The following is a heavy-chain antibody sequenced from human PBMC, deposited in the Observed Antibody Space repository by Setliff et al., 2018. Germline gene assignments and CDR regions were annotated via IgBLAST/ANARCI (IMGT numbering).Heavy chain of an antibody. Sequence: SGPTLVNPTQTLTLTCTFSGLSVSTSGVGVGWIRQPPVKALEWLALIYWDDDKRYSPSLKSRLTITKDTSKNQVVLTMTGMDPVDAATYYCARTFYYDDSGSNRLLYYFDYWGQGALVTVSS. J-gene: IGHJ4*02. V-gene: IGHV2-5*02. CDR3: ARTFYYDDSGSNRLLYYFDY. D-gene: IGHD3-22*01. CDR2: IYWDDDK. CDR1: GLSVSTSGVG.